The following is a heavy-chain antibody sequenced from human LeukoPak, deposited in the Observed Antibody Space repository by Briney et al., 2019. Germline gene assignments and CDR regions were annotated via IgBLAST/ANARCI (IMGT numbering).Heavy chain of an antibody. D-gene: IGHD5-24*01. CDR2: IYSGGST. V-gene: IGHV3-66*01. CDR3: AMKAVPRPRLHDAFDF. J-gene: IGHJ3*01. Sequence: PGGSLRLSCAASEFSVGSNYMTWVRQAPGKGLEWVSLIYSGGSTYYADSVKGRFTISRDNSKNTLYLQMNSLRADDTAVYYCAMKAVPRPRLHDAFDFWGQGTVVSVSS. CDR1: EFSVGSNY.